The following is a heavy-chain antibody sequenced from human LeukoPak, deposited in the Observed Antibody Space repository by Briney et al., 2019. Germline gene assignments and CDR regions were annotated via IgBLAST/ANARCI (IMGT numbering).Heavy chain of an antibody. CDR2: LSGAGVKT. CDR1: DSTIDSYP. CDR3: ARDERVGYYFDY. D-gene: IGHD2-15*01. V-gene: IGHV3-23*01. Sequence: GGSLRLSCTASDSTIDSYPLTWLRQAPGKGLEWVSTLSGAGVKTYYADSVQGRFTVSRDISKNTLYLQMNSLRDDDTAVYYCARDERVGYYFDYWGQGTLVTVSS. J-gene: IGHJ4*02.